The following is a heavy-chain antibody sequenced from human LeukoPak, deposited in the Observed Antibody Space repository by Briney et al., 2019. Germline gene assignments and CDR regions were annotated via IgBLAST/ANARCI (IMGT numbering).Heavy chain of an antibody. Sequence: PGGSLRLSCAASGFSLRSYAMSWVRQAPGKGLEWVSAISGSGGSTYYADSVKGRFTISRDNSKNTLYLQMNSLRGEDTAVYHCAKDRLMGAIVDFDYWGQGTLVTVSS. V-gene: IGHV3-23*01. CDR2: ISGSGGST. J-gene: IGHJ4*02. CDR1: GFSLRSYA. D-gene: IGHD3-16*02. CDR3: AKDRLMGAIVDFDY.